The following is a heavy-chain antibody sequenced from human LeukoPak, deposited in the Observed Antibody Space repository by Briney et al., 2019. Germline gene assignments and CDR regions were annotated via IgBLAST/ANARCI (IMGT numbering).Heavy chain of an antibody. V-gene: IGHV4-34*01. Sequence: SETLPLTCAVYGGSFSGYYWSWIRQPPGKGLEWIGEINHSGSTNYNPSLKSRVTISVDTSKNQFSLKLSSVTAADTAVYYCARGRFSIPAYFDYWGQGTLVTVSS. J-gene: IGHJ4*02. D-gene: IGHD2-21*01. CDR2: INHSGST. CDR3: ARGRFSIPAYFDY. CDR1: GGSFSGYY.